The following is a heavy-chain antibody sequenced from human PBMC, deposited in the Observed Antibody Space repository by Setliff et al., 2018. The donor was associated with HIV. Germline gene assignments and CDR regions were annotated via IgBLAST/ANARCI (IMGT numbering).Heavy chain of an antibody. Sequence: SETLSLTCTVSGGSITSYYWNWIRQSPGKGLEWIGYIFDSGTTKYNPSVTSRITMSVDTSKNQFSLRLSSVTAADTAVYYCARKQQVRWAWMPSHYNYGLDVWGPGTTVTVSS. CDR1: GGSITSYY. CDR2: IFDSGTT. V-gene: IGHV4-59*12. D-gene: IGHD1-1*01. CDR3: ARKQQVRWAWMPSHYNYGLDV. J-gene: IGHJ6*02.